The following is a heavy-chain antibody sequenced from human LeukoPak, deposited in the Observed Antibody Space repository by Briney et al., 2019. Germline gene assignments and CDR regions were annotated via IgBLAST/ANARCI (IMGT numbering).Heavy chain of an antibody. J-gene: IGHJ4*02. Sequence: SGGSLRLSCAASGFDFNVYAMHWVRQAPGKGLEWVSGISPSSGNIGYVDSVKGRFTISRDNAKKSLYLQMNSLRAEDTAVYYCARDHSPYIVGATGDYWGQGTLVTVSS. V-gene: IGHV3-9*01. CDR1: GFDFNVYA. D-gene: IGHD1-26*01. CDR2: ISPSSGNI. CDR3: ARDHSPYIVGATGDY.